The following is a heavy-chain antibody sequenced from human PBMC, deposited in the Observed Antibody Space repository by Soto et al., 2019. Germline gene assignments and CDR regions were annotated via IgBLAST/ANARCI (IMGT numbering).Heavy chain of an antibody. Sequence: ASVKVSCKASGYSFTSYGINWVRQAPGQGLEWMGGFDPEDGETIYAQKFQGRVTMTEDTSTDTAYMELSSLRSEDTAVYYCATSGYYYGSLAPAADYYYGMDVWGQGTTVTVSS. V-gene: IGHV1-24*01. J-gene: IGHJ6*02. CDR1: GYSFTSYG. D-gene: IGHD3-10*01. CDR2: FDPEDGET. CDR3: ATSGYYYGSLAPAADYYYGMDV.